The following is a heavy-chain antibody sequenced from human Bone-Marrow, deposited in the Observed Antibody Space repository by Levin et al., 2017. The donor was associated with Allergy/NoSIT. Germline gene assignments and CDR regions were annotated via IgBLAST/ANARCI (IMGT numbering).Heavy chain of an antibody. D-gene: IGHD3-10*01. CDR3: ARSFTRGSWYFDL. Sequence: SETLSLTCNVSGSSISSYYWSWIRQPAGKGLDWVGRVYFSGSTVYNPSLNSRVTMSVDTSKSQFSLNLSSVTAADTAVYYCARSFTRGSWYFDLWGPGILVTVSP. V-gene: IGHV4-4*07. CDR1: GSSISSYY. CDR2: VYFSGST. J-gene: IGHJ4*02.